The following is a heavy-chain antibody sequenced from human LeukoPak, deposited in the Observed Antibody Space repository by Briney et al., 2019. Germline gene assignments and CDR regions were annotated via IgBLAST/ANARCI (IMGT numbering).Heavy chain of an antibody. V-gene: IGHV3-48*04. CDR1: GFTFSSYS. D-gene: IGHD5-18*01. Sequence: GGSLRLSCAASGFTFSSYSMNWVRQAPGKGLEWVSYISSSSSTIYYADSVKGRFTISRDNAKNSLYLQMNSLRAEDTAVYYCAKSRVDTNLITRGLDVWGQGTTVTVSS. CDR2: ISSSSSTI. CDR3: AKSRVDTNLITRGLDV. J-gene: IGHJ6*02.